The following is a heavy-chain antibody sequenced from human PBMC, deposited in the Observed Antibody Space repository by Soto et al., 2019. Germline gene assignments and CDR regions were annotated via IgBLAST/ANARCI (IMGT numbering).Heavy chain of an antibody. Sequence: PGGSLRLSCAAAGFTFSSFALNWVRQAPVKGLEFVSAISGFFDVTNYADSVKGRFTISRYNSKNTLYLQMISLRAEDTALYYCAKKKSAKPASPDFDYWGQGTLVTVSS. V-gene: IGHV3-23*01. CDR1: GFTFSSFA. CDR3: AKKKSAKPASPDFDY. J-gene: IGHJ4*02. CDR2: ISGFFDVT. D-gene: IGHD6-13*01.